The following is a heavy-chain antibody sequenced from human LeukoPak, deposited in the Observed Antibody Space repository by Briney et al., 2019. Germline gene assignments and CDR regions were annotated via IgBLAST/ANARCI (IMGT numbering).Heavy chain of an antibody. Sequence: SETLSLTCAVYGGSFSDYYWSWIRQPPGKGLEWIGEINHSGSTNYNPSLKSRVTISVDTSKNQFSLKLSSVTAADTAVYYCARAPNYYDSSGYGWFDPGGQGTLVTVSS. CDR2: INHSGST. D-gene: IGHD3-22*01. CDR3: ARAPNYYDSSGYGWFDP. CDR1: GGSFSDYY. V-gene: IGHV4-34*01. J-gene: IGHJ5*02.